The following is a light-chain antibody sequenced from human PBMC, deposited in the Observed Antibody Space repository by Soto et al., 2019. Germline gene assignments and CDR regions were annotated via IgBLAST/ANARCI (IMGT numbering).Light chain of an antibody. CDR3: QQYYDTPYT. Sequence: DIVMTQSPDSLAVSLGERATINCKSSQAVVYSTSSQSYLAWYQQKPGQPPKLLIYWASTRESGVPDRFSGSGSGTDFTLTISSLQAEDLEVYYCQQYYDTPYTFGQGTKVDIK. J-gene: IGKJ2*01. V-gene: IGKV4-1*01. CDR1: QAVVYSTSSQSY. CDR2: WAS.